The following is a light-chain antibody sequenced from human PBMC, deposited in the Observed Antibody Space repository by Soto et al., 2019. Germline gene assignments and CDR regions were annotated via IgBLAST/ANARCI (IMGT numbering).Light chain of an antibody. CDR1: QSINSN. CDR2: GAS. CDR3: QQYNNWWT. J-gene: IGKJ1*01. Sequence: VMTQSPATLSVSPGERATLSCRASQSINSNLAWYQQRPGQAPRLPIYGASTRATGIPARFSGSGSGTEFTLTISSLQSEDFAVYYCQQYNNWWTFGQGTKVDIK. V-gene: IGKV3-15*01.